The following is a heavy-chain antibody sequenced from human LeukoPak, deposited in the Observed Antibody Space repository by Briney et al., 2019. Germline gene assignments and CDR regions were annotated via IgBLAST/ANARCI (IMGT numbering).Heavy chain of an antibody. CDR2: ISSSGSTI. Sequence: GGSLRLSCAASGSTFSDYYMSWIRQAPGKGLEWVSYISSSGSTIKFADSVKGRFTISRDNAKNSLYLQMNSLRAEDTAVYYCARGAYCSSTSCYAFYYYYYMDVWGKGTTVTVAS. J-gene: IGHJ6*03. CDR1: GSTFSDYY. V-gene: IGHV3-11*04. CDR3: ARGAYCSSTSCYAFYYYYYMDV. D-gene: IGHD2-2*01.